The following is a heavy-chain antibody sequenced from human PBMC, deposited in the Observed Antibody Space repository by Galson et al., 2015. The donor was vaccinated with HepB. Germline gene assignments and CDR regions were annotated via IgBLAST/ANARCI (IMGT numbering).Heavy chain of an antibody. CDR2: ISAYNGNT. Sequence: SVKVSCKASGYTFTSYGISWVRQAPGQGLEWMGWISAYNGNTNYAQKLQGRVTMTTDTSTSTAYMELRSLRSDDTAVYYCARDWNGDTHYYYYGMDVWGQGTTVTVSS. CDR1: GYTFTSYG. J-gene: IGHJ6*02. V-gene: IGHV1-18*01. D-gene: IGHD4-17*01. CDR3: ARDWNGDTHYYYYGMDV.